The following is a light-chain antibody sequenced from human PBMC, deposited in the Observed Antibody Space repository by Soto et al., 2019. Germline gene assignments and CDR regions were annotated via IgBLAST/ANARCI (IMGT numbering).Light chain of an antibody. V-gene: IGKV3-11*01. J-gene: IGKJ2*01. CDR3: QQYNNWPPYT. CDR2: DTS. CDR1: QSVTKY. Sequence: EIVLTQSPATLSLSPGEGATLSCRASQSVTKYLAWYQQKPGQAPRLLIFDTSNRATGIPARFSGSGSGTDFTLTISSLQSEDFAVYYCQQYNNWPPYTFGQGTKLEIK.